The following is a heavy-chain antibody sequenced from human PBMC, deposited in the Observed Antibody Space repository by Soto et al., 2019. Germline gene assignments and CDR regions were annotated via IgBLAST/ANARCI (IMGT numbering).Heavy chain of an antibody. D-gene: IGHD3-16*01. CDR3: ARDHPLGGGPKRDFEY. V-gene: IGHV1-46*01. Sequence: QVQLVQSGAEVKKPGASVKASCKASGYTFTDYYIHWVRQAPGQGLEWMGLINPSGGSASYAQKFRGRVTMTRDTSTSTVYMELSSLRSEDTAVYYCARDHPLGGGPKRDFEYWGQGTLVTVSS. J-gene: IGHJ4*02. CDR2: INPSGGSA. CDR1: GYTFTDYY.